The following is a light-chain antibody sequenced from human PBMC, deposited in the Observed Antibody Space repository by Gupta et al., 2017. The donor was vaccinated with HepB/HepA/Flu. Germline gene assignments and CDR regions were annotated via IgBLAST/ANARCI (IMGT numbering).Light chain of an antibody. CDR2: EDN. J-gene: IGLJ2*01. V-gene: IGLV1-51*02. Sequence: QSLLTQPPSVSAALGQTVTISCSGSSSNIGNNYVSWYQQLPGSAPKLLIYEDNKRPSGIPDRFSGSKSGTSATLGITVLQTGDEADYYCGTWDSSLSAAVFGGGTELTVL. CDR1: SSNIGNNY. CDR3: GTWDSSLSAAV.